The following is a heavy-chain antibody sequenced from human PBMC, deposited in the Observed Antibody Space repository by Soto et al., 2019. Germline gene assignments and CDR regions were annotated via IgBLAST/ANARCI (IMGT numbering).Heavy chain of an antibody. Sequence: QVQLVQSGAEVKKPGASVKISCKASGYKFTTYAIQWVRQAPGQRPEWMGWINVGNGNTKYSQRFQGRVTITRDTXASTAYMELSSLSSEDTSVYYCATDPTNRRFLTGYQSYFDFWGQGTLVTVSS. CDR1: GYKFTTYA. J-gene: IGHJ4*02. V-gene: IGHV1-3*01. CDR3: ATDPTNRRFLTGYQSYFDF. D-gene: IGHD3-9*01. CDR2: INVGNGNT.